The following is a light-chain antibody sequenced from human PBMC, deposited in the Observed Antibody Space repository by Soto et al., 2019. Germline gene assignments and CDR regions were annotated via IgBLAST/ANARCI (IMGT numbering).Light chain of an antibody. CDR2: DAS. J-gene: IGKJ5*01. V-gene: IGKV1-13*02. CDR3: QQFNGFPT. Sequence: AIQLTPSPSSLSASVGDTVTITCQASQGISNALAWYQQIPGKPPKLLIYDASTLESGVPSRFSGSGSGTDFTLTISSLQPGDFATYYCQQFNGFPTFGQGTRLEIQ. CDR1: QGISNA.